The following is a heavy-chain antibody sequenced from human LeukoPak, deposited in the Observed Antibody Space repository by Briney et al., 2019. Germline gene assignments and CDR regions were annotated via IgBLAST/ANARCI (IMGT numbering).Heavy chain of an antibody. J-gene: IGHJ4*02. CDR2: IRYDGSNK. CDR3: AKHSTSGYCSSTSCYEFDC. Sequence: PGGSLRLSCAASGFKFNSYGIHWVRQAPGKGLEWVAFIRYDGSNKYYADSVKGRFTISRDNSKNTLYLQMNSLRDEDTALYYCAKHSTSGYCSSTSCYEFDCWGQGTLVTVSS. D-gene: IGHD2-2*01. CDR1: GFKFNSYG. V-gene: IGHV3-30*02.